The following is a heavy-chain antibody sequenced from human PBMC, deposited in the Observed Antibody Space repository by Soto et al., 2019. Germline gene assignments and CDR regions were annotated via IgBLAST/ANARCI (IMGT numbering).Heavy chain of an antibody. V-gene: IGHV1-18*01. CDR3: ARGHSQYRSEN. D-gene: IGHD6-6*01. Sequence: QIQLVQSGAEVKKPGASVKVSCKASGYTFTNNGINWVRQAPGQGLEWMGWISGYNGNANYAQKFQGRVTMTTDTSTSTAYMELRSLTSDDTAVYYCARGHSQYRSENWGQGTLVTVSS. CDR2: ISGYNGNA. CDR1: GYTFTNNG. J-gene: IGHJ4*02.